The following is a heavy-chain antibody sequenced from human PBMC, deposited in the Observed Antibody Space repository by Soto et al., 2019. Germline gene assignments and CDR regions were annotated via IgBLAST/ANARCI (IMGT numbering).Heavy chain of an antibody. Sequence: GGSLRLSCGTSGFTFANFGMGWVRQAPGKGLYWGSGISSSGRRTYYADSVKGRFTISRDNSKNTLYLQMDSLRADDTAVYYFANVANSGVVIEYLDAWDKRSLVTASS. D-gene: IGHD3-3*01. CDR1: GFTFANFG. V-gene: IGHV3-23*01. CDR2: ISSSGRRT. CDR3: ANVANSGVVIEYLDA. J-gene: IGHJ4*02.